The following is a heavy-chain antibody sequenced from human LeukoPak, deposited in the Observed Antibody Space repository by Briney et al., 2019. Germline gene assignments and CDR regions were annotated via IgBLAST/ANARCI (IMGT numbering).Heavy chain of an antibody. CDR2: ISWNSGSI. V-gene: IGHV3-9*01. CDR3: AREGDAFDI. CDR1: GFTFDDYA. Sequence: GGSLRLSCAASGFTFDDYAMHWVRQAPGKGLEWVSGISWNSGSIGYADSVKGRFTISRDNAKNSMYLQMNSLRAEDTAVYYCAREGDAFDIWGQGTMVTVSS. J-gene: IGHJ3*02.